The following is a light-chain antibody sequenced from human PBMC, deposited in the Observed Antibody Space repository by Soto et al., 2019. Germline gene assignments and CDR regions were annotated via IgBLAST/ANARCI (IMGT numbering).Light chain of an antibody. V-gene: IGKV3-15*01. J-gene: IGKJ3*01. CDR1: QSVSSN. CDR2: GAS. Sequence: EIVMTQSPATLSVSPGERATLSCRASQSVSSNLAWYQQKPGQAPRLLIYGASTRATVIPARFSGSGSGTEFTPTNSSLQSEDFAVYYYQQYNNSRPFTFSPGTKVYSK. CDR3: QQYNNSRPFT.